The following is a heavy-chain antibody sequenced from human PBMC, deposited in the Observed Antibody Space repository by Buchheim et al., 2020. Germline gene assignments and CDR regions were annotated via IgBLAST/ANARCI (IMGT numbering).Heavy chain of an antibody. D-gene: IGHD6-13*01. CDR3: AGDGYDSSSWYRGPYGMDV. Sequence: EVQLVESGGGLVKPGGSLRLSCAASGFTFSSYSMNWVRQAPGKGLEWVSSISSSSSYIYYANSVKGRFTISRDNATNSLYFQRNSLRAEDTAVYYCAGDGYDSSSWYRGPYGMDVWGQETT. J-gene: IGHJ6*02. V-gene: IGHV3-21*01. CDR2: ISSSSSYI. CDR1: GFTFSSYS.